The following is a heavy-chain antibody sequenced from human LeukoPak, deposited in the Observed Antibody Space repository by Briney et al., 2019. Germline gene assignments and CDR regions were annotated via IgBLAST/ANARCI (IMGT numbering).Heavy chain of an antibody. V-gene: IGHV4-39*01. CDR1: GGSISSSSYY. D-gene: IGHD3-3*01. J-gene: IGHJ4*02. CDR3: ARHPYTHYDFWSAIAPPDY. Sequence: PSETLSLTCTVSGGSISSSSYYWGWIRQPPGKGLEWIGSIYYSGSTYYNPSLKSRVTISVDTSKNQFSLKLSSVTAADTAVYYCARHPYTHYDFWSAIAPPDYWGQGTLVTVSS. CDR2: IYYSGST.